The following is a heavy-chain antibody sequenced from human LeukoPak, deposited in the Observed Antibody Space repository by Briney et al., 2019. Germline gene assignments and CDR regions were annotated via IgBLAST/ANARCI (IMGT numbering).Heavy chain of an antibody. Sequence: PSGTLSLTCAVSGGSISSSNWWSWVRQPPGKGLEWIGEINHSGSTNYNPSLKSRVTISVDTSKNQFSLKLSSVTAADTAVYYCARGRYPDPIWFGELLSGYYFDYWGQGTLVTVSS. D-gene: IGHD3-10*01. V-gene: IGHV4-4*02. CDR2: INHSGST. CDR3: ARGRYPDPIWFGELLSGYYFDY. J-gene: IGHJ4*02. CDR1: GGSISSSNW.